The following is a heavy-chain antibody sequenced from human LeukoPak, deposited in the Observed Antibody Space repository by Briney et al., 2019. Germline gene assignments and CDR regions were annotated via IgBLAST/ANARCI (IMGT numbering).Heavy chain of an antibody. D-gene: IGHD2-2*01. V-gene: IGHV3-15*01. Sequence: AGGSLRLSCAASGFTFSNAWMSWVRQAPGKGLEWVGRIKSKTDGGTTDYAAPVKGRFTISRDDSKNTLYLQMNSLKTEDTAVYYCTTDYCSSTSCAWHYYDSSGYWGQGTLVTVSS. CDR2: IKSKTDGGTT. CDR3: TTDYCSSTSCAWHYYDSSGY. CDR1: GFTFSNAW. J-gene: IGHJ4*02.